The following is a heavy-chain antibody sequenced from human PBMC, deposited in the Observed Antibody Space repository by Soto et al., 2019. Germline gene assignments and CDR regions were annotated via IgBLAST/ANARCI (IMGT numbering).Heavy chain of an antibody. V-gene: IGHV1-46*01. D-gene: IGHD5-18*01. J-gene: IGHJ5*02. CDR1: GYTFTSYY. Sequence: GASVKVSCKASGYTFTSYYMHWVRQAPGQGLEWMGIINPSGGSTSYAQKFQGRVTMTRDTSTSTVYMELSSLRSEDTAVYYCARDSADTAMDYNWFDPWGQGTLVTVSS. CDR3: ARDSADTAMDYNWFDP. CDR2: INPSGGST.